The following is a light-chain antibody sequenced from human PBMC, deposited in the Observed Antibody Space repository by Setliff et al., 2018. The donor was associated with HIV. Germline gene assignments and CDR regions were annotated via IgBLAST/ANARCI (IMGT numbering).Light chain of an antibody. CDR3: CSYTSSTPLYV. CDR1: SSNIGTNT. Sequence: QSVLTQTPSASGTPGQGVTISCSGGSSNIGTNTVNWYQQLPGTAPKLLMYSDTQRPSGVPDRFSGSKSGTSASLAISGLQAEDEAHYYCCSYTSSTPLYVFATGTKVTVL. CDR2: SDT. J-gene: IGLJ1*01. V-gene: IGLV1-44*01.